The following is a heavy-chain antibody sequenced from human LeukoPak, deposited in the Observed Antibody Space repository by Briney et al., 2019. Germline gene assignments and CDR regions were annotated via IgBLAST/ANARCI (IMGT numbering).Heavy chain of an antibody. CDR2: VYHSGST. CDR3: ARPPGPNYDYVWGSYP. CDR1: GGSISSYY. V-gene: IGHV4-59*08. D-gene: IGHD3-16*02. Sequence: PSETLSLTCTVSGGSISSYYWGWIRQPPGRGLEWIGTVYHSGSTYYNPSLKSRVTILVDASKNQFSLTLSSVTAADTAVYYCARPPGPNYDYVWGSYPWGQGTLVTVSS. J-gene: IGHJ4*02.